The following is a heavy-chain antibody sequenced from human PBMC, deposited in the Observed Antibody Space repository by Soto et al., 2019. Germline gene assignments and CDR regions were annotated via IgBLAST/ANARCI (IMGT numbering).Heavy chain of an antibody. CDR3: AHVYGGYDNFDY. J-gene: IGHJ4*02. V-gene: IGHV2-5*02. D-gene: IGHD5-12*01. Sequence: QITLKESGPTLVKPTQTLTLTCTFSGFSLSTSGVGVGWIRQPPGKALEWLALIYWDDDKRYSPSLKSRLTITKATSKHRVVLTTTNMDPVDTATYYCAHVYGGYDNFDYWGQGTLVTVSS. CDR1: GFSLSTSGVG. CDR2: IYWDDDK.